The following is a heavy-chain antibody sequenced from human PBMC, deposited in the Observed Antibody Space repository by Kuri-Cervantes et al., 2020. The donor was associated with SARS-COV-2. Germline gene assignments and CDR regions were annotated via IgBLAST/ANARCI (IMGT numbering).Heavy chain of an antibody. CDR2: IYPGDSDT. D-gene: IGHD5-24*01. Sequence: GGSLRLSCKGSGYSFTSYWIGWVRQMPGKGLGWMGIIYPGDSDTRYSPSFQGQVTISADKSISTAYLQWSSLKASDTAMYYCARRSDGFFDYWGQGTLVTVSS. CDR1: GYSFTSYW. J-gene: IGHJ4*02. CDR3: ARRSDGFFDY. V-gene: IGHV5-51*01.